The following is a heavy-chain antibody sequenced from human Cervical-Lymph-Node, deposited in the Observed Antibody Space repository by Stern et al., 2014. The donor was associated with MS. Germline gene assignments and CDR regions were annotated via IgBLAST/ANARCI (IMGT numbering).Heavy chain of an antibody. CDR2: IWYDGSNR. J-gene: IGHJ1*01. V-gene: IGHV3-33*01. D-gene: IGHD4-23*01. CDR1: GFTFSSRG. Sequence: VQLVESGGGVVQPGRSLRLSCAASGFTFSSRGMHWVRPAPGKGLEWLAIIWYDGSNRYYADSVKGRFTISRDNSKNTLYLQMNSLRADDTAVYYCAREGGNTAEYFQHWGQGTLVTVSS. CDR3: AREGGNTAEYFQH.